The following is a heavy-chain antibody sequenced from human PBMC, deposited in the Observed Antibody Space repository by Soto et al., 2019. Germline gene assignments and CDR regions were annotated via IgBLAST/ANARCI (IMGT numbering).Heavy chain of an antibody. CDR2: IYYSGST. V-gene: IGHV4-59*01. CDR3: ARTPRYCSSTSCYVENWFDP. CDR1: GGSISSYY. J-gene: IGHJ5*02. D-gene: IGHD2-2*01. Sequence: SETLSLTCTVSGGSISSYYWSWIRQPPGKGLEWIGYIYYSGSTNYNPSLKSRVTISVDTSKNQFSLKLSSVTAADTAVYYCARTPRYCSSTSCYVENWFDPWGQGTLVTVPQ.